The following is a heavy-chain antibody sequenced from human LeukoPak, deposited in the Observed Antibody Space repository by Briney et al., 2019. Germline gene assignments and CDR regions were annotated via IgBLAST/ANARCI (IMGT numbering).Heavy chain of an antibody. D-gene: IGHD5-18*01. CDR1: GFTFSRHW. Sequence: GESLRLSCTASGFTFSRHWMHWVRHAPGKGLVLVSRINGDWSNRTYADSVKGRFTISKDNAKNTLYLQMNSLRAEDTAVYYCAKLTEGGGYSYGFYWGQGTLVTVSS. J-gene: IGHJ4*02. CDR2: INGDWSNR. CDR3: AKLTEGGGYSYGFY. V-gene: IGHV3-74*03.